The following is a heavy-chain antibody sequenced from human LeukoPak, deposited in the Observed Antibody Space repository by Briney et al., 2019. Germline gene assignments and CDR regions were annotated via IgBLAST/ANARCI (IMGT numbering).Heavy chain of an antibody. CDR3: ARWVDSVAGLEYYFDY. J-gene: IGHJ4*02. D-gene: IGHD6-19*01. CDR1: GYTFTSYV. CDR2: ISAYNGNT. V-gene: IGHV1-18*01. Sequence: ASVKVSCKASGYTFTSYVISWVRQAPGQGLEWMGWISAYNGNTNYAQKLQGRVTMTTDTSTSTAYMELRSLRSDDTAVYYCARWVDSVAGLEYYFDYWGQGTLVTVSS.